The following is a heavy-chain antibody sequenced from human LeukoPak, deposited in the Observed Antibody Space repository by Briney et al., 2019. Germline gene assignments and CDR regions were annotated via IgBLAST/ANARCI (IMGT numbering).Heavy chain of an antibody. CDR1: GGSISSGGYS. CDR2: IYYSGST. J-gene: IGHJ5*02. Sequence: PSETLSLTCAVSGGSISSGGYSWSWIRQPPGKGLEWIGYIYYSGSTNYNPSLKSRVTISVDTSKNQFSLKLSSVTAADTAVYYCAARAAVAGTSWFDPWGQGTLVTVSS. D-gene: IGHD6-19*01. V-gene: IGHV4-61*08. CDR3: AARAAVAGTSWFDP.